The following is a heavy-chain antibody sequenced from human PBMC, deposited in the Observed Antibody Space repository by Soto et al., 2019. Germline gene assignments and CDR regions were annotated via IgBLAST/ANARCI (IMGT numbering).Heavy chain of an antibody. Sequence: GASVKVSCKASGGTFSSYAISWVLQAPGQGLEWMGGIIPIFGTANYAQKFQGRVTITADESTSTAYMELSSLRSEDTAVYYCARAGYSGYDYYYYGMDVWGQGTTVTVSS. J-gene: IGHJ6*02. V-gene: IGHV1-69*13. CDR3: ARAGYSGYDYYYYGMDV. CDR1: GGTFSSYA. CDR2: IIPIFGTA. D-gene: IGHD5-12*01.